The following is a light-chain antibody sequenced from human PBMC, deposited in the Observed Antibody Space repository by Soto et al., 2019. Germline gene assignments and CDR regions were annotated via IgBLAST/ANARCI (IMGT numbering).Light chain of an antibody. Sequence: QSPRYLSLYPGERATLSCRASQSVSSSYLAWYQQKPGQAPRLLIYGASSRATGIPDRFSGSGSGTDFTLTISRLEPEDFAVYYCQQYGSSPWTFGQGTKVDIK. V-gene: IGKV3-20*01. CDR1: QSVSSSY. J-gene: IGKJ1*01. CDR3: QQYGSSPWT. CDR2: GAS.